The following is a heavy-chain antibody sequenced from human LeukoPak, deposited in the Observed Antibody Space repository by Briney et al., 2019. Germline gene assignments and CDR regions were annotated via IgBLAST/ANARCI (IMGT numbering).Heavy chain of an antibody. CDR3: ARQYSSGWYGYYFDY. J-gene: IGHJ4*02. D-gene: IGHD6-19*01. CDR2: IYYSGST. CDR1: GGSISSYY. Sequence: SETLSLTCTVSGGSISSYYWSWIRQPPGKGLEWIGYIYYSGSTNYNPSLKSRVTISADTSKNQFSLKLSSVTAADTAVYYCARQYSSGWYGYYFDYWGQGTLVTVSS. V-gene: IGHV4-59*08.